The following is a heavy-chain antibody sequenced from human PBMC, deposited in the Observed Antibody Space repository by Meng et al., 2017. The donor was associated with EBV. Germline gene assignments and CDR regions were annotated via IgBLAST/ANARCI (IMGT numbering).Heavy chain of an antibody. V-gene: IGHV2-5*02. J-gene: IGHJ4*02. CDR1: GFSLSIRGVG. Sequence: QVTLKESGHALVNPARTLTLTCTFSGFSLSIRGVGVGWIRQPPGEALEWLALIYWDDDKRYSPSLKSRLTITKDTSKNQVVLTMTNMDPVDAATYYCAHIIAARPFDYWGQGTLVTVSS. CDR3: AHIIAARPFDY. D-gene: IGHD6-6*01. CDR2: IYWDDDK.